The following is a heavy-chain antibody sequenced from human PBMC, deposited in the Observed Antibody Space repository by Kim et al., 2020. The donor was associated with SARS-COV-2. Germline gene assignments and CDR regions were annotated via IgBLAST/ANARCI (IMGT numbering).Heavy chain of an antibody. J-gene: IGHJ5*02. CDR2: ISESGENT. V-gene: IGHV3-23*01. D-gene: IGHD1-26*01. Sequence: GGSLRLSCAASGFSFSNYGMSWVRQAPGKGLEWVSAISESGENTYYTDSVKGRLTISRDNSNSTLYLQMHSLRAEDTAIYFCAREGSTSYNWFDPWGQG. CDR1: GFSFSNYG. CDR3: AREGSTSYNWFDP.